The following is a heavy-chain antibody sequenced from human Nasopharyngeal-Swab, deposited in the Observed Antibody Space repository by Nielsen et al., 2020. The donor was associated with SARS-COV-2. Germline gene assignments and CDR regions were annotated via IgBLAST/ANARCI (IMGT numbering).Heavy chain of an antibody. CDR3: THGDTAMVTGASY. J-gene: IGHJ4*02. V-gene: IGHV3-73*01. D-gene: IGHD5-18*01. CDR2: IRSKDNSYAT. CDR1: GFTFSGSA. Sequence: GESLKISCAASGFTFSGSAMHWVRQASGKGLEWVGRIRSKDNSYATAYAASVKGRFTISRDDSKNTAYLQMNSLKTEDTAVYYCTHGDTAMVTGASYWGQGTLVTVSS.